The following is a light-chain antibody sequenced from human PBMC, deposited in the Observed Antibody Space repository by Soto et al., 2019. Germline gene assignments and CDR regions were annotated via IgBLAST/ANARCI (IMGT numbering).Light chain of an antibody. V-gene: IGKV1-5*03. Sequence: DIQMTQSPSTLSASVGDRVTITCRASQSISDWLAWYQQKPGKAPNLLIYRASSLEGGVPPRFSGSGSGTEFTLTISSLQPDDFATYYCQQYYDYRALTFGGGTKVEIK. CDR3: QQYYDYRALT. CDR1: QSISDW. J-gene: IGKJ4*01. CDR2: RAS.